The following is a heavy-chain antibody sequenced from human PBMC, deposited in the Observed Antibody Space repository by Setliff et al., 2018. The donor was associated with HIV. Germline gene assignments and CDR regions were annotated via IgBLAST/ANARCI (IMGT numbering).Heavy chain of an antibody. CDR1: GFTFSNAW. V-gene: IGHV3-15*01. D-gene: IGHD2-15*01. J-gene: IGHJ3*02. CDR3: ARDRSGGDAFDI. Sequence: GGSLRLSCAASGFTFSNAWMSWVRQAPGKGLEWVGQIKSKTDGGTTQIGTPVKGRFTISRHNSKNTLYLQMNSLRADDTAVYYCARDRSGGDAFDIWGQGTTVTVSS. CDR2: IKSKTDGGTT.